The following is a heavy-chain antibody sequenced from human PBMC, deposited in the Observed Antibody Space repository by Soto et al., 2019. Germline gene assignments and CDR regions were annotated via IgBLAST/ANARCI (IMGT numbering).Heavy chain of an antibody. Sequence: ASVKVSCKASGYTFIGYYIHWVRQAPGQGLEWMGWINPNSGGTNYAQRFQGWVTMIRDRSISTAYMELSRLKSDDTAVYYCARVGGGLASLGYYGMDVWGQGTTVTVSS. CDR2: INPNSGGT. V-gene: IGHV1-2*04. D-gene: IGHD3-10*01. CDR3: ARVGGGLASLGYYGMDV. CDR1: GYTFIGYY. J-gene: IGHJ6*02.